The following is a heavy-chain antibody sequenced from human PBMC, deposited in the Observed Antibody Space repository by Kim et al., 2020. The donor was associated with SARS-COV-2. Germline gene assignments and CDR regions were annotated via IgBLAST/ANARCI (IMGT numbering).Heavy chain of an antibody. CDR3: ARVGYDILTGYFDY. V-gene: IGHV1-46*01. D-gene: IGHD3-9*01. Sequence: AKKVQGRVTMTRDTSTSTVYMELSSLRSEDTAVYYCARVGYDILTGYFDYWGQGTLVTVSS. J-gene: IGHJ4*02.